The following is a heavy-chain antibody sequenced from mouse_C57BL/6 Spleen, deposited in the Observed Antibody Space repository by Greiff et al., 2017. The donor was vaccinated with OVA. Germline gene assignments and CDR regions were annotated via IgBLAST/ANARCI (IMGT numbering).Heavy chain of an antibody. V-gene: IGHV1-26*01. Sequence: VQLQQSGPELVKPGASVKISCKASGYTFTDYYMNWVKQSHGKSLEWIGDINPNNGGTSYNQKFKGKATLTVDKSSSTAYMELRSLTSEDSAVYYCARKRLDWGQGTTLTVSS. CDR3: ARKRLD. CDR1: GYTFTDYY. J-gene: IGHJ2*01. CDR2: INPNNGGT. D-gene: IGHD2-13*01.